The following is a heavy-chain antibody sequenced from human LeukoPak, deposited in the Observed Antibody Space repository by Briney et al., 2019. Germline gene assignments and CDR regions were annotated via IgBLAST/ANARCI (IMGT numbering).Heavy chain of an antibody. Sequence: GGSLRLSCAASGFTFSSYSMNWVRQAPGKGLEWVSSISSSSSYIYYADSVKGRFTISRDNAKNSLYLQMNSLRAEDTAVYYCARANYGGNSNAPWGQGTLVTVSP. D-gene: IGHD4-23*01. CDR2: ISSSSSYI. J-gene: IGHJ5*02. CDR3: ARANYGGNSNAP. V-gene: IGHV3-21*01. CDR1: GFTFSSYS.